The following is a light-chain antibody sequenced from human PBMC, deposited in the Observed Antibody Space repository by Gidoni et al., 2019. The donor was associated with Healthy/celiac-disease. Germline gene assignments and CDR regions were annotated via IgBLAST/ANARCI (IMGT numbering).Light chain of an antibody. V-gene: IGKV1-39*01. CDR1: QSISSY. CDR2: AAS. J-gene: IGKJ4*01. CDR3: QQSYSTPRLT. Sequence: DSKMTQSPSSLSASVGDRVTITCRASQSISSYLNWYQQKPGNAPKLLIYAASSLQSGVPSRFSGSGSGTDFTLTISSLQPEDFATYFCQQSYSTPRLTFGGGTKVEIK.